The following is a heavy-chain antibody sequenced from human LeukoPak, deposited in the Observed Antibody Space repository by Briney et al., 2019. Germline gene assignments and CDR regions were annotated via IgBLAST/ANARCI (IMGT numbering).Heavy chain of an antibody. CDR2: ISSSSSYI. J-gene: IGHJ4*02. Sequence: PGGSLRLSCAASGFTSSSYSMNWVRQAPGKGLEWVSSISSSSSYIYYADSVKGRFTISRDNAKNSLYLQMNSLRAEDTAVYYCARVGRQQLVWGLFDYWGQGTLVTVSS. CDR3: ARVGRQQLVWGLFDY. D-gene: IGHD6-13*01. CDR1: GFTSSSYS. V-gene: IGHV3-21*01.